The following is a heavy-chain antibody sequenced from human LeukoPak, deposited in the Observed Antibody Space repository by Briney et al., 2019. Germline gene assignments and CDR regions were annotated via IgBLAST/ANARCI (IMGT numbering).Heavy chain of an antibody. CDR1: GFTFRSYE. J-gene: IGHJ4*02. V-gene: IGHV3-30*03. Sequence: GGSLRLSCAASGFTFRSYEMNWVRQAPGKGLEWVAVVIYDGSKKYYVDSVKGRFTVSRDNSENTVSLQMTSLRPEDTAMYYCTRSLNYAFDYWGQGTLVTVSS. D-gene: IGHD3-16*01. CDR2: VIYDGSKK. CDR3: TRSLNYAFDY.